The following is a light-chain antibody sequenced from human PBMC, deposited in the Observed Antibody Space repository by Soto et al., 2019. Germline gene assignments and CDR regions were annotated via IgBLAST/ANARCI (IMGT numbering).Light chain of an antibody. CDR1: SNP. V-gene: IGLV1-44*01. J-gene: IGLJ2*01. CDR3: ATWDDRLNGPV. CDR2: INS. Sequence: QSVLTQPPSASGTPGQRVTISCSGGSNPVNWYQQLPGTAPKLLIYINSQRPSGVPDRFSGTKSGSSASLAISGLQSEDEADYYCATWDDRLNGPVFGGGTKVTVL.